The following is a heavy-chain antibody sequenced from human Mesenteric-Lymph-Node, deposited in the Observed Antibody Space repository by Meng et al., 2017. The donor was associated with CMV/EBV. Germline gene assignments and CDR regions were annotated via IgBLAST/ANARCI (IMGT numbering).Heavy chain of an antibody. Sequence: GGSLRLSCAASGFTFDVYGMHWVRQAPGKGLEWVAFIRYDGNNEYYAGSVKGRFTISRDNSKNTLSLQMNSLRVEDTAVYYCAKVDSGWYRVGHRGQGTLVTVSS. V-gene: IGHV3-30*02. CDR2: IRYDGNNE. CDR1: GFTFDVYG. D-gene: IGHD6-19*01. J-gene: IGHJ4*02. CDR3: AKVDSGWYRVGH.